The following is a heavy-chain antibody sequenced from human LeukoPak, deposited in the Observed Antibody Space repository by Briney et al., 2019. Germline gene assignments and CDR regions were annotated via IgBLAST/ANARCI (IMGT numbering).Heavy chain of an antibody. CDR1: GFTFSSYA. V-gene: IGHV3-30*04. CDR3: ARIGSGSPLGY. CDR2: ISYDGSNK. J-gene: IGHJ4*02. D-gene: IGHD3-10*01. Sequence: PGVSLRLSCAASGFTFSSYAMHWVRQSPGKGLEWVAVISYDGSNKYYADSVKGRFTISRDNSKNTLYLQMNSLRAEDTAVYYCARIGSGSPLGYWGQGTLVTVSS.